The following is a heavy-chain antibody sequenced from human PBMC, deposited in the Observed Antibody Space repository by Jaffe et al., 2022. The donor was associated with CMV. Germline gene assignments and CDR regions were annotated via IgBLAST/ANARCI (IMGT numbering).Heavy chain of an antibody. CDR1: GFTFSSYW. CDR2: IKQDGSEK. J-gene: IGHJ3*02. V-gene: IGHV3-7*01. Sequence: EVQLVESGGGLVQPGGSLRLSCAASGFTFSSYWMSWVRQAPGKGLEWVANIKQDGSEKYYVDSVKGRFTISRDNAKNSLYLQMNSLRAEDTAVYYCARLRDGQIPDAFDIWGQGTMVTVSS. D-gene: IGHD2-2*02. CDR3: ARLRDGQIPDAFDI.